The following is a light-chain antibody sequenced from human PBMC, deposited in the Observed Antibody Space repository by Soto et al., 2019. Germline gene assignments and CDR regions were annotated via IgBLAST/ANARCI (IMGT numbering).Light chain of an antibody. CDR3: SSYTSSSRLSYV. CDR2: EVS. Sequence: QSVLTQPASVSGSPGQSITISCTGTSSDVGGYNYVSWYQQHPGKAPKLMIYEVSNRPSGVSNRFSGSKSGNTASLTISRLQAEDEADYYCSSYTSSSRLSYVIGTGRKVTVL. CDR1: SSDVGGYNY. V-gene: IGLV2-14*01. J-gene: IGLJ1*01.